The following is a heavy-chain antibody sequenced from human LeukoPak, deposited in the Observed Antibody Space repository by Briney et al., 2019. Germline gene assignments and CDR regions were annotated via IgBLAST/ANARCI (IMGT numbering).Heavy chain of an antibody. CDR3: ARDRVVAATPNFDY. J-gene: IGHJ4*02. CDR2: IYYSGST. V-gene: IGHV4-30-4*07. D-gene: IGHD2-15*01. CDR1: GGSISSGGYS. Sequence: SETLSLTCAVSGGSISSGGYSWSWIRQPPGKGLEWIGYIYYSGSTYYNPSLKSRVTISVDTSKNQFSPKLSSVTASDTAVYYCARDRVVAATPNFDYWGQGTLVTVSS.